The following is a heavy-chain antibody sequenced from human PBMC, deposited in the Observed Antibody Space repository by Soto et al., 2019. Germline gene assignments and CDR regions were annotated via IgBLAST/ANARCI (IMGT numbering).Heavy chain of an antibody. CDR1: GYTFTSYY. J-gene: IGHJ4*02. V-gene: IGHV1-46*01. CDR3: ARADYYYGSGSYFDY. Sequence: QVQLVQSGAEVKKPGASVKVSCKASGYTFTSYYMHWVRQAPGQGLEWMGIINPSGGSTSYAQKFQGRVTMTKDTSTSTVYMELSRLRSEDTAVYYCARADYYYGSGSYFDYWGQGTLVTVSS. CDR2: INPSGGST. D-gene: IGHD3-10*01.